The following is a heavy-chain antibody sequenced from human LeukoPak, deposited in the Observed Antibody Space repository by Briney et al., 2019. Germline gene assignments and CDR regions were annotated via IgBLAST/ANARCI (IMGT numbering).Heavy chain of an antibody. J-gene: IGHJ4*02. CDR3: AKERDNYYGSGKFDY. CDR1: GFTFSSYA. CDR2: ISGSGGIT. D-gene: IGHD3-10*01. V-gene: IGHV3-23*01. Sequence: GGSLRLSCAPSGFTFSSYAMTWVRQAPGKGLDWVSDISGSGGITHYADSVKGRFTISRDNSKNTLYLQMNSLRAEDTAVYYCAKERDNYYGSGKFDYWGQGTLVTVSS.